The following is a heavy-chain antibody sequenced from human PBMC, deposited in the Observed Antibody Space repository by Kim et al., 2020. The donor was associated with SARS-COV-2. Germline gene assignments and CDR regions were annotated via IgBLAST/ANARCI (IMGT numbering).Heavy chain of an antibody. CDR3: ARQPLEASVQDTAMVTGYYYYGMDV. D-gene: IGHD5-18*01. Sequence: SETLSLTCTVSGGSISSSSYYWGWIRQPPGKGLEWIGSIYYSGSTYYNPSLKSRVTISVDTSKNQFSLKLSSVTAADTAVYYCARQPLEASVQDTAMVTGYYYYGMDVWGQGTTVTVSS. J-gene: IGHJ6*02. V-gene: IGHV4-39*01. CDR2: IYYSGST. CDR1: GGSISSSSYY.